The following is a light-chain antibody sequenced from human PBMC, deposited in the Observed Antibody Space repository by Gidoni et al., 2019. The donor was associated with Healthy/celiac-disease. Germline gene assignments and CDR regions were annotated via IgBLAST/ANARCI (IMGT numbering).Light chain of an antibody. CDR3: AAWDDSLRGPGV. CDR1: RSNIGSNY. J-gene: IGLJ2*01. CDR2: RNN. Sequence: QSVLTQPPSASGTPEQRATISGSGSRSNIGSNYVYRYQPLPGTAPKLLSYRNNQPPSGVPDRFSGSKSGTSASRAISGLRSEDEADYYCAAWDDSLRGPGVFGGGTKLTVL. V-gene: IGLV1-47*02.